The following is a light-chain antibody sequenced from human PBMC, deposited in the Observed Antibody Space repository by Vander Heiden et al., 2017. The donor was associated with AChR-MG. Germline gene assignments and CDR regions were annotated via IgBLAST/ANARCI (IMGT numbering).Light chain of an antibody. CDR3: MQARQSPIT. J-gene: IGKJ5*01. Sequence: DIVMTQSPVSLPVTPGEPASISCRSSQSLLYSNGYNYLDWYLQKPGQSPQLLIYLGSSRASGVPDRFSGSGSGTDFTLKISRVEAEDAGVYYCMQARQSPITFGQGTRLEIK. CDR1: QSLLYSNGYNY. CDR2: LGS. V-gene: IGKV2-28*01.